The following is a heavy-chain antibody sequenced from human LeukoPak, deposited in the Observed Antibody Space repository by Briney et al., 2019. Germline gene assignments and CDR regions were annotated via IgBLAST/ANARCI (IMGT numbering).Heavy chain of an antibody. Sequence: SETLSLTCAVYGGSFSGYYWSWIRQPPGKGLEWIGEINHSGSTNYNPSLKSRVTISVDTSKNQFSLKLSSVTAADTAVYYCARAVTYYDFWSGYSYYYYYMDVWGKGTAVTVSS. CDR1: GGSFSGYY. CDR3: ARAVTYYDFWSGYSYYYYYMDV. D-gene: IGHD3-3*01. V-gene: IGHV4-34*01. J-gene: IGHJ6*03. CDR2: INHSGST.